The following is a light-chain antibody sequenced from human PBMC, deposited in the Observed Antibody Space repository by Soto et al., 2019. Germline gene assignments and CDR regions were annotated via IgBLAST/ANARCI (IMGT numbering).Light chain of an antibody. J-gene: IGKJ1*01. CDR3: QQYNSYWT. CDR2: KAY. CDR1: QSISSW. V-gene: IGKV1-5*03. Sequence: DIQMTQSPSTLSASVGDRVTITCRASQSISSWLAWYQQKPGKAPKLLIYKAYSLESGDPSRFSGSGSGTEFTLTISSLQPDDVATYYCQQYNSYWTFGQGTKVEIK.